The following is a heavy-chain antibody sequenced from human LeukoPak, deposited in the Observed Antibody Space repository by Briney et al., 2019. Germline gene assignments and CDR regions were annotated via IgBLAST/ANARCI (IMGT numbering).Heavy chain of an antibody. CDR2: INHSGST. J-gene: IGHJ4*02. Sequence: PSETLSHTCAVYGGSFSGYYWSWIRQPPGKGLEWIGEINHSGSTNYNPSLKSRVTISVDTSKNEFSLKLTSVTAADTAVYYCARYRGTYGYYFDYWGQGKLVIVSS. V-gene: IGHV4-34*01. CDR1: GGSFSGYY. CDR3: ARYRGTYGYYFDY. D-gene: IGHD5-24*01.